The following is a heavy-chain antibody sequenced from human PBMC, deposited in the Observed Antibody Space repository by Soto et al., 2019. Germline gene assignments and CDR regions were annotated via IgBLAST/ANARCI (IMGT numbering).Heavy chain of an antibody. D-gene: IGHD5-18*01. V-gene: IGHV4-31*03. CDR3: ASLYSYGYRAFDY. J-gene: IGHJ4*02. CDR2: IYYSGST. CDR1: GGYISSGGYY. Sequence: SETMSLTCTVSGGYISSGGYYWSWIRKHPGKGLEWIGYIYYSGSTYYNPSLKSRVTISVDTSKNQFSLKLSSVTAADTAVYYCASLYSYGYRAFDYSGQGTLVTVSS.